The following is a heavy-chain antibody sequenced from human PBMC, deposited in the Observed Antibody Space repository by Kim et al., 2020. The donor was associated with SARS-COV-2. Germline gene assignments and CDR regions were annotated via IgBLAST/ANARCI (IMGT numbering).Heavy chain of an antibody. CDR3: ASATRYVGSAFDI. V-gene: IGHV3-30*01. D-gene: IGHD2-15*01. J-gene: IGHJ3*02. Sequence: YADSVKGRFTISRDNSKNTLYLQMNSLRAEDTAVYYCASATRYVGSAFDIWGQGTMVTVSS.